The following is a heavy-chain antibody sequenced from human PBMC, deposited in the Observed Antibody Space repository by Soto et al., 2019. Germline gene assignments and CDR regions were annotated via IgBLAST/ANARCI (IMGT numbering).Heavy chain of an antibody. CDR1: GYIFPNYD. CDR3: ASNQKGPYTGMDV. CDR2: IIGGNGDT. V-gene: IGHV1-3*01. J-gene: IGHJ6*02. Sequence: ASVKVSCKASGYIFPNYDMHWVRQAPGQRLEWMGRIIGGNGDTKYSQKFQDRVTFTRDTSASAAYMDLSSLTSEDTAVYYCASNQKGPYTGMDVWGQGTTVTVSS. D-gene: IGHD5-18*01.